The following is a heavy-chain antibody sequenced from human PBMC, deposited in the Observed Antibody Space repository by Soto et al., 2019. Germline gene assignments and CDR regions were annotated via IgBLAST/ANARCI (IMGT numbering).Heavy chain of an antibody. J-gene: IGHJ4*02. Sequence: QVQLVESGGGVVQPGRSLRLSCVASGFIFSNYGMHWVRQAPGKGLEWVAVIWFDGSIKYHGDSVKGRFTISRDNSKNXXXLXXNGLRAEDTAVXYCARGRSGSYIEYWGQGTLVTVSS. CDR3: ARGRSGSYIEY. D-gene: IGHD1-26*01. V-gene: IGHV3-33*01. CDR2: IWFDGSIK. CDR1: GFIFSNYG.